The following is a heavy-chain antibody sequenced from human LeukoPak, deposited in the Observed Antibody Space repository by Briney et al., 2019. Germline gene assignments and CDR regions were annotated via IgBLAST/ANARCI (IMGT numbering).Heavy chain of an antibody. J-gene: IGHJ4*02. Sequence: SGGSLRLSCAASGFTFSSYSMNWVRQAPGKGLEWVSSISSSSSYIYYADSVKGRFTISRDNAKNSLYLQMNSLRAEDTAVYYCASDLGNWGYYDILTGYYNVIDYWGQGTLVTVSS. V-gene: IGHV3-21*01. D-gene: IGHD3-9*01. CDR3: ASDLGNWGYYDILTGYYNVIDY. CDR1: GFTFSSYS. CDR2: ISSSSSYI.